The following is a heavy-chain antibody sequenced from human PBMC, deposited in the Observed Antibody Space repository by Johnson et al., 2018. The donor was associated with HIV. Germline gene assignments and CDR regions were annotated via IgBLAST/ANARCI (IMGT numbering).Heavy chain of an antibody. CDR3: ARDSERGFDI. Sequence: QEQLVESGGGVVQPGRSLRLSCAASGFTFGHYGMHWVRQAPGKGLEWVAVVWYDGSYKYYADSVKGRFTISRDNSKNTLYLQMNSLRAEDTAVYYCARDSERGFDIWGQGTMVTVSS. J-gene: IGHJ3*02. CDR2: VWYDGSYK. D-gene: IGHD1-26*01. V-gene: IGHV3-33*01. CDR1: GFTFGHYG.